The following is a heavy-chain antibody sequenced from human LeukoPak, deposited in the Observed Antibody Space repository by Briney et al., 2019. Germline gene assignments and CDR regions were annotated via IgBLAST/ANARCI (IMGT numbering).Heavy chain of an antibody. Sequence: SVKVSCKASGGTFSSYAISWVRQAPGQGLEWMGRIIPILGIANYAQKFQGRVTITADKSTSTAYMELSSLRSEDTAVYYCARDKDIAVAGAPIPAPCWYFDLWGRGTLVTVSS. V-gene: IGHV1-69*04. CDR3: ARDKDIAVAGAPIPAPCWYFDL. CDR2: IIPILGIA. CDR1: GGTFSSYA. J-gene: IGHJ2*01. D-gene: IGHD6-19*01.